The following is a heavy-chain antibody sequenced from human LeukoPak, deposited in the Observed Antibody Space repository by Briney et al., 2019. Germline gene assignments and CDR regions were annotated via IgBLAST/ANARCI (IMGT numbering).Heavy chain of an antibody. J-gene: IGHJ6*03. Sequence: ASVKVSCKVSGYTLTELSMHWVRQTPGKGLEWMGSFDPEDGETIYAQKFQGRVTMTEDTSTDTAYMELSSLRSEDTAVYYCATRGIVPDIILSNYYYMDVWGKGTTVTISS. CDR2: FDPEDGET. D-gene: IGHD3-10*01. V-gene: IGHV1-24*01. CDR1: GYTLTELS. CDR3: ATRGIVPDIILSNYYYMDV.